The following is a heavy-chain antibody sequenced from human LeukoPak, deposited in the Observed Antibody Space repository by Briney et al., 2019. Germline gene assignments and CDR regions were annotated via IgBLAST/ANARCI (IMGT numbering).Heavy chain of an antibody. CDR1: GYSISSGNY. Sequence: SETLSLTCAVSGYSISSGNYWGWIRQPPGKGLEWIGSIYHSGSTYYNPSLKSRVTISVDTSKNQFSLKLSSVTAADTAVYYCARQISGWYVYWGQGTLITVSS. D-gene: IGHD6-19*01. CDR3: ARQISGWYVY. V-gene: IGHV4-38-2*01. CDR2: IYHSGST. J-gene: IGHJ4*02.